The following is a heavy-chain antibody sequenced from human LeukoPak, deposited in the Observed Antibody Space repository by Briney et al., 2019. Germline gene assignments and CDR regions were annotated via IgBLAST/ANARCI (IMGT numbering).Heavy chain of an antibody. CDR2: INPNSGGT. D-gene: IGHD1-26*01. CDR3: ARESLVGASGAFDI. CDR1: GYTFTGYY. J-gene: IGHJ3*02. V-gene: IGHV1-2*02. Sequence: ASVKVSCKASGYTFTGYYMHWVRQAPGQGLEWMGWINPNSGGTNYAQKFQGRVTMTRDTSISTAYMELSRLRSDDTALYYCARESLVGASGAFDIWGQGTMVTVSS.